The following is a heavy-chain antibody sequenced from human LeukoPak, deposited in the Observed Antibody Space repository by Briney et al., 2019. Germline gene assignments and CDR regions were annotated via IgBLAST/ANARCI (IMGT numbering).Heavy chain of an antibody. V-gene: IGHV4-59*01. J-gene: IGHJ5*02. CDR2: IYSSGTT. CDR3: ASTVVPAAIHWFDP. Sequence: SETLSLTCTVSGGSISNYYWNWIRQPPGKGLEWIGFIYSSGTTDYNPSLKSRLSFSIDTSKNQFSLKLTSMTAADTAVYYCASTVVPAAIHWFDPWGQGTLVTVSS. CDR1: GGSISNYY. D-gene: IGHD2-2*01.